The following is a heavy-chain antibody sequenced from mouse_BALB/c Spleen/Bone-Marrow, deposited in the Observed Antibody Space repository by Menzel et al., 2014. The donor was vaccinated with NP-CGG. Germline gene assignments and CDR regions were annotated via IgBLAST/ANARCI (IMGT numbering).Heavy chain of an antibody. V-gene: IGHV1S56*01. Sequence: VQLVESGPELVKPGASVKMSCEASGYTFTSYYIHWVKQRPGQGLEWIGWIYPGDGSTKYNEKFKGKTTLTADKSSSTAYMLLSSLTSEDSAIYFCARGELPYYFDYWGQGTTLTVSS. CDR1: GYTFTSYY. CDR2: IYPGDGST. J-gene: IGHJ2*01. CDR3: ARGELPYYFDY.